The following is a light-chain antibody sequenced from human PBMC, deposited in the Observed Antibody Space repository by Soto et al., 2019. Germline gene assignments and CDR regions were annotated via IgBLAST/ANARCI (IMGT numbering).Light chain of an antibody. CDR1: SSDVGGYNY. CDR3: CSYTSSSTYV. CDR2: EVS. Sequence: QSVLTQPASVSGSPGQSITISCTGTSSDVGGYNYVSWYQQHPGKAPKLMIFEVSNRPSGVSNRFSGSKSGNTASLTISGLQAADEADYYCCSYTSSSTYVFGTGTKLTVL. V-gene: IGLV2-14*01. J-gene: IGLJ1*01.